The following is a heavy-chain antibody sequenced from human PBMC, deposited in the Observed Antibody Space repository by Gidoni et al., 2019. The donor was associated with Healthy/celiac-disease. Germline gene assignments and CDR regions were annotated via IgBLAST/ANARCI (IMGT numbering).Heavy chain of an antibody. V-gene: IGHV5-51*01. CDR1: GYSFTSYW. CDR3: ARHLGSSSGDDAFDI. CDR2: IYPGDSDT. Sequence: VPLVQSGAEVKQPGESLKISCKGSGYSFTSYWIGWVRQMPGKGLEWMGIIYPGDSDTRYSPSFQGQVTISADKSISTAYLQWSSLKASDTAMYYCARHLGSSSGDDAFDIWGQGTMVTVSS. J-gene: IGHJ3*02. D-gene: IGHD6-13*01.